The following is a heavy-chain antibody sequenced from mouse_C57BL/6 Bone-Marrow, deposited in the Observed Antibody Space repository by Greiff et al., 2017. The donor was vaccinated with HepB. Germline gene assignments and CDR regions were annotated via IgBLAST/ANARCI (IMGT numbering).Heavy chain of an antibody. Sequence: EVQLQQSGPVLVKPGASVKMSCKASGYTFTDYYMNWVKQSHGKSLEWIGVINPYNGGTSYNQKFKGKATLTVDKSSSTAYMALNSLTSEDSAVYYCARYYYGSYYFDDWGQGTTLTVSS. CDR1: GYTFTDYY. CDR2: INPYNGGT. V-gene: IGHV1-19*01. J-gene: IGHJ2*01. CDR3: ARYYYGSYYFDD. D-gene: IGHD1-1*01.